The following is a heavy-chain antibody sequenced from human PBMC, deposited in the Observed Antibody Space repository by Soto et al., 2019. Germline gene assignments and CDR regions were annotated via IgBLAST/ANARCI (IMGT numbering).Heavy chain of an antibody. CDR2: ISGSGGST. CDR1: GFTFSSYA. D-gene: IGHD3-10*01. J-gene: IGHJ4*02. CDR3: AKEGRELWFGELLGPEGYFDY. V-gene: IGHV3-23*01. Sequence: GSLRLSCAASGFTFSSYAMSWVRQAPGKGLEWVSAISGSGGSTYYADSVKGRFTISRDNSKNTLYLQMNSLRAEDTAVYYCAKEGRELWFGELLGPEGYFDYWGQGTLVTVSS.